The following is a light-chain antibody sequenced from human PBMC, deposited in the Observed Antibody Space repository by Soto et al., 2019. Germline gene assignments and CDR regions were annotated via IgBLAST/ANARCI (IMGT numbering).Light chain of an antibody. CDR1: QSVSSN. CDR3: QQYVNWPPTFT. CDR2: AAS. J-gene: IGKJ2*01. Sequence: EIVMTQSPATLSVSPGERVTLSCRASQSVSSNLAWYQQKPGQAPRLLIYAASTRATGIPARFSGSGSGTEFTLAITILQSEDFAVYFCQQYVNWPPTFTFGQGTKLEIK. V-gene: IGKV3-15*01.